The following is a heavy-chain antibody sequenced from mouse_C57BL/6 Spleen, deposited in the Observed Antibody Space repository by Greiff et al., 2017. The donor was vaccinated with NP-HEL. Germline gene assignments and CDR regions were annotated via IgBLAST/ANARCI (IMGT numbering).Heavy chain of an antibody. V-gene: IGHV1-76*01. CDR3: ARGATVVAFDY. Sequence: VQLQQSGAELVRPGASVKLSCKASGYTFTDYYINWVKQRPGQGLEWIARIYPGSGNTYYNEKFKGKATLTAEKSSSTAYMQLSSLTSEDSAVYFCARGATVVAFDYWGQSTTLTVSS. D-gene: IGHD1-1*01. J-gene: IGHJ2*01. CDR2: IYPGSGNT. CDR1: GYTFTDYY.